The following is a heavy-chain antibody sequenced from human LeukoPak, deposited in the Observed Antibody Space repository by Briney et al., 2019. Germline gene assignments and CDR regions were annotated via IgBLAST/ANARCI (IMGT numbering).Heavy chain of an antibody. CDR1: GYTFTSYY. V-gene: IGHV1-46*01. D-gene: IGHD3-16*02. Sequence: ASVKVSCKASGYTFTSYYMHWVRQAPGQGLEWMGIINPSGGNTNYAQKLRGRVTMTTDTSTSTAYMELRSLRSDDTAVYYCARVLDDYVWGSYRLNNAFDIWGQGTMVTVSS. CDR3: ARVLDDYVWGSYRLNNAFDI. J-gene: IGHJ3*02. CDR2: INPSGGNT.